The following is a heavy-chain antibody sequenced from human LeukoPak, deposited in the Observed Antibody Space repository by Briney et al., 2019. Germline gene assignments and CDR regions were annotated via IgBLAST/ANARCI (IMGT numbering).Heavy chain of an antibody. CDR3: ARDQYSGSLDY. J-gene: IGHJ4*02. V-gene: IGHV4-4*07. Sequence: SETLSLTCTVSGGSISSYYWTWIRQPAGKGLEWTGRFYSTGSTNYNPSLKSRVTMSVDTSKNQFSLKLSSVTAADTAVYYCARDQYSGSLDYWGQGTLVTVSS. CDR2: FYSTGST. D-gene: IGHD1-26*01. CDR1: GGSISSYY.